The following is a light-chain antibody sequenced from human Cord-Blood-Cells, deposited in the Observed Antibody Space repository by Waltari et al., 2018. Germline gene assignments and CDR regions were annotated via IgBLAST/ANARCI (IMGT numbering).Light chain of an antibody. CDR1: SSDVGGYNY. CDR2: DVS. V-gene: IGLV2-14*01. J-gene: IGLJ2*01. CDR3: SSYTSSSTLVV. Sequence: QSALTQPASVSGSPGQAITISSTGTSSDVGGYNYVSWYQQHPGKAPKLMIYDVSNRPSGVSIRFSGSKSGNTASLTISGLQADDEADYYCSSYTSSSTLVVFGGGTKLTVL.